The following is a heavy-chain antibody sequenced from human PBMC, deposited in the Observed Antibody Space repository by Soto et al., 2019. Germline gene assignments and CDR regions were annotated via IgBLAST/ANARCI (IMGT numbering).Heavy chain of an antibody. CDR2: IYWDDDK. Sequence: QITLKESGPTLVKPTQTLTLTCTFSGFSLSNSGVGVGSIRQPPGKALEWLALIYWDDDKRYSPSLKSRLTITKDTSKNPVVLTMTNMDPVATATYYCAHNRPLRLGEDAFDIWGQGTMVTVSS. CDR1: GFSLSNSGVG. D-gene: IGHD3-16*01. J-gene: IGHJ3*02. CDR3: AHNRPLRLGEDAFDI. V-gene: IGHV2-5*02.